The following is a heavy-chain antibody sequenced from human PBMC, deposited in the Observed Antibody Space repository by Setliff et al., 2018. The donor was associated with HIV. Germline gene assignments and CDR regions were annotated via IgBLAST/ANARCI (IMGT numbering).Heavy chain of an antibody. J-gene: IGHJ5*02. CDR3: ARIGSGWSVGWFDP. CDR2: IDASANT. V-gene: IGHV4-39*07. CDR1: GDSIDYTNYY. D-gene: IGHD6-13*01. Sequence: SETLSLTCSVSGDSIDYTNYYWAWIRQAPGKGLEWIGCIDASANTYYIPSLKSRATISIDTSKNQLSLKLRSVTAADTAVYYCARIGSGWSVGWFDPWGQGTLVTVSS.